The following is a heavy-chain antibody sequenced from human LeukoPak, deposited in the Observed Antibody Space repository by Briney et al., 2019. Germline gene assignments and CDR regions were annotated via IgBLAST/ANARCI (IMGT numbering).Heavy chain of an antibody. Sequence: GGSLRLSCAASGFTFSSYGMHWVRQAPGKGLEYVSAISSNGGSTYYANSVKGRFTISRDNSKNTLYLQMGSLRSEDMAVYYCARDRCGGGDCWRYFDYWGQGTLVTVSS. V-gene: IGHV3-64*01. CDR2: ISSNGGST. D-gene: IGHD2-21*02. J-gene: IGHJ4*02. CDR3: ARDRCGGGDCWRYFDY. CDR1: GFTFSSYG.